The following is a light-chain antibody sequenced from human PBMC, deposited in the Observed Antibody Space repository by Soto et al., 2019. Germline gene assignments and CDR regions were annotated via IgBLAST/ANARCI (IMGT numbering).Light chain of an antibody. CDR2: DVS. CDR3: SSYISSSTLLYV. J-gene: IGLJ1*01. Sequence: QSALTQPASVSGSPGQSITISCIGTSSDVGGYNYVSWYQQHPGKAPKLMIYDVSNRPSGVSNRFSGSKSGNTASLTISGLQAEYEADYYCSSYISSSTLLYVFGTGTKLTVL. V-gene: IGLV2-14*01. CDR1: SSDVGGYNY.